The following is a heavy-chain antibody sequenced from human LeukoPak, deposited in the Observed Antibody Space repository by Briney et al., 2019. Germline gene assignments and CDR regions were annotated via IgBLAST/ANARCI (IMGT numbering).Heavy chain of an antibody. CDR2: IIPIFGTA. CDR3: ARENGRGWELEDAFDI. CDR1: GGTFSSYA. D-gene: IGHD1-26*01. J-gene: IGHJ3*02. Sequence: SVKVSCKASGGTFSSYAISWVRQAPGQGLEWMGGIIPIFGTANYAQKFQGRVTITADKSTSTAYMELSSLRSEDTAVYYCARENGRGWELEDAFDIWGQGTMVTVSS. V-gene: IGHV1-69*06.